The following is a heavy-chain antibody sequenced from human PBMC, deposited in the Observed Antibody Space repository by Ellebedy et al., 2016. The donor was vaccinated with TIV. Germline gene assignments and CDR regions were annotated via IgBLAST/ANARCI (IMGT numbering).Heavy chain of an antibody. J-gene: IGHJ4*02. CDR1: GLTFSNAW. CDR3: ATDVVPGAKGLGY. D-gene: IGHD2-2*01. CDR2: IKSKADGGTT. V-gene: IGHV3-15*01. Sequence: GESLKISXAASGLTFSNAWMTWVRQAPGKGLEWVGRIKSKADGGTTDYAAPVKGRFTISRDNAKNSLYLQMNSLRAEDTALYYCATDVVPGAKGLGYWGQGTLVTVSS.